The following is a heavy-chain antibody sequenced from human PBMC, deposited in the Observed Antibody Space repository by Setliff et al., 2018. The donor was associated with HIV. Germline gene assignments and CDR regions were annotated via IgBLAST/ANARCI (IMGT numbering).Heavy chain of an antibody. CDR1: GGSFSGYY. Sequence: PSETLSLTCAVYGGSFSGYYWSWIRQPPGKGLEWIGEINHSGSSNYNPSLKGRVTISVDTSKNQFSLKLSSVTAADTAVYYCARGRITMVRGVIMGLDYWGQGTLVTVSS. V-gene: IGHV4-34*01. CDR2: INHSGSS. J-gene: IGHJ4*02. CDR3: ARGRITMVRGVIMGLDY. D-gene: IGHD3-10*01.